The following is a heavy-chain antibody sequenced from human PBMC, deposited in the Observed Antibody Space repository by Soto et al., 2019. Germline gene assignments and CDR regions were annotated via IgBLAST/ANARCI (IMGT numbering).Heavy chain of an antibody. J-gene: IGHJ4*02. CDR1: GYSFTNYW. D-gene: IGHD3-9*01. Sequence: PGESQKIPCKGSGYSFTNYWIARVRQMPGKGLEWMGIIYPADSDTRYSPSFQGQVTISADKSINTAYLQWSGLKASDTAIYYCASHPNYDILTGYSNGYYFDYWGQGTPVTVSS. CDR3: ASHPNYDILTGYSNGYYFDY. CDR2: IYPADSDT. V-gene: IGHV5-51*01.